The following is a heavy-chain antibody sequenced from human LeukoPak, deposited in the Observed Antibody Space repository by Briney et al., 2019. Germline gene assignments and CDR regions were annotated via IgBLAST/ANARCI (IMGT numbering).Heavy chain of an antibody. D-gene: IGHD3-10*01. J-gene: IGHJ5*02. Sequence: GGSLRLSCEASGFTFSSYGMHWVRQAPGKGLEWVAVIWYDGSNKYYADSVKGRFTISRDNSKNTLYLQMNSLRAEDTAVYYCARDGVAGQYNWFDPWGQGTLVTVSS. V-gene: IGHV3-33*01. CDR2: IWYDGSNK. CDR1: GFTFSSYG. CDR3: ARDGVAGQYNWFDP.